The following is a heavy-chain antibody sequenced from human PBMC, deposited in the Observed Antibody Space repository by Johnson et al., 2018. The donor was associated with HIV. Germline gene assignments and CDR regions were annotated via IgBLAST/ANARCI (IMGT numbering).Heavy chain of an antibody. CDR2: IRFDGNNK. D-gene: IGHD1-26*01. Sequence: QVQLVESGGDLVQPGGSLTLSCAASGFTFRNFGIHWVRQAPGKGLEWVAFIRFDGNNKYYADSVKGRFSISKDNAKNSLYLQMNSLRTEDTALYYCATGENLKWELRFVDAFDIWGQGTMVTVSS. CDR1: GFTFRNFG. V-gene: IGHV3-30*02. J-gene: IGHJ3*02. CDR3: ATGENLKWELRFVDAFDI.